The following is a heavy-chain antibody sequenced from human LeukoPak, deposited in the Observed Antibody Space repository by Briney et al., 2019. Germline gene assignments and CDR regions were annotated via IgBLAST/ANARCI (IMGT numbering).Heavy chain of an antibody. V-gene: IGHV3-74*01. CDR2: INSDGSST. CDR1: GFTFSSYW. Sequence: GGSLRLSCAASGFTFSSYWMHWARQAPGKGLVWVSRINSDGSSTSYADSVKGRFTISRDNAKNTLYLQMNSLRAEDTAVYYCAREGYSYAFDYWGQGTLVTVSS. J-gene: IGHJ4*02. CDR3: AREGYSYAFDY. D-gene: IGHD5-18*01.